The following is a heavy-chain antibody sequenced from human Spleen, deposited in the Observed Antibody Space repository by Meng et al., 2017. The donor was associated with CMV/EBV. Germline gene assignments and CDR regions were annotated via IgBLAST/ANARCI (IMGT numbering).Heavy chain of an antibody. D-gene: IGHD3-3*01. CDR3: AKGWKWGNGYYASDY. J-gene: IGHJ4*02. V-gene: IGHV3-30*04. Sequence: GESLKISCAASGFTFSINAMHWVRQAPGKGLEWAAVISYDAKNKYYADSVKGRFTISRDTSRNTVFLQMDSLRAEDTAVYYCAKGWKWGNGYYASDYWGQGTLVTVSS. CDR1: GFTFSINA. CDR2: ISYDAKNK.